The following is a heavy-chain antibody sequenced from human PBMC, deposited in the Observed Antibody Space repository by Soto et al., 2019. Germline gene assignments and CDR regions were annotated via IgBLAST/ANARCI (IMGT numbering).Heavy chain of an antibody. V-gene: IGHV3-30-3*02. CDR1: GFTLSTFA. J-gene: IGHJ4*02. CDR3: AKSSSGRRDYFDS. CDR2: TSYDGLNT. Sequence: QMQLVESGGGVVQPGGSLRLSCEASGFTLSTFAMHWVRQAPGKGLEWVATTSYDGLNTFYGESVRGRFSISRDTSQNTLFLQMNSLKTEDTAVYYCAKSSSGRRDYFDSWGRGTLVTVSS. D-gene: IGHD3-10*01.